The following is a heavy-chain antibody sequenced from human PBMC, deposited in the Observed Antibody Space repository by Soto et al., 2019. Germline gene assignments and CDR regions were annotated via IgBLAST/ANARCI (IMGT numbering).Heavy chain of an antibody. Sequence: GGSLRLSCAASGFTFSSYAMTWVRQAPGKGLEWVSAITASGVSTYYADSVKGRFAISRDNSKKTVHLHMNSLRAEDTAVYYCAKEVSVLQQWLGVMIVGRDVWGQGTTVTVSS. CDR3: AKEVSVLQQWLGVMIVGRDV. D-gene: IGHD6-19*01. CDR1: GFTFSSYA. V-gene: IGHV3-23*01. CDR2: ITASGVST. J-gene: IGHJ6*02.